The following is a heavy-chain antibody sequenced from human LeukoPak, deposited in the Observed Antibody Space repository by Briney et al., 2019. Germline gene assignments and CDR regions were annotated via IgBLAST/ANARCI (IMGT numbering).Heavy chain of an antibody. CDR1: GYTFTSYD. D-gene: IGHD2-2*01. J-gene: IGHJ3*02. Sequence: ASVKVSCKASGYTFTSYDINWVRQATGQGLEWMGWMNPNSGNTGYAQKFQGRVTMTRNTSMSTAYMELSSLRSEDTAVYYCARGYCSSTSCSDAFDIWGQGTMVTVSS. V-gene: IGHV1-8*01. CDR3: ARGYCSSTSCSDAFDI. CDR2: MNPNSGNT.